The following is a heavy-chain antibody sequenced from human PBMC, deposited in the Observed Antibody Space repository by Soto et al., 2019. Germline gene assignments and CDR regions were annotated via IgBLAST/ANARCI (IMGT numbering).Heavy chain of an antibody. CDR2: ILYDGSNE. D-gene: IGHD3-22*01. J-gene: IGHJ4*02. V-gene: IGHV3-30*18. Sequence: GGSLRLSCAASGFTFSSYGMHWVRQAPGKGLEWVALILYDGSNEYYADSVKGRFTISRDTSKNTLYLQMNSMRAEDTAVYYSAKDDTSGYFYVDYWGQGTLVTVSS. CDR3: AKDDTSGYFYVDY. CDR1: GFTFSSYG.